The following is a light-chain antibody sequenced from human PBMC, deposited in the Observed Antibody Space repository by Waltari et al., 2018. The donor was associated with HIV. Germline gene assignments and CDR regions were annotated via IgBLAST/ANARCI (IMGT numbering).Light chain of an antibody. V-gene: IGLV3-25*03. CDR3: QSSDTSGTY. Sequence: FELTQPPSMSVSPGQTARITCSGDALPQLFAYWFQQKSGQAPVLLIFKDTERQTGIPARFSGCSSGTVATLTSSGVRAEDEADYYCQSSDTSGTYFGGGTKLTVL. CDR2: KDT. CDR1: ALPQLF. J-gene: IGLJ2*01.